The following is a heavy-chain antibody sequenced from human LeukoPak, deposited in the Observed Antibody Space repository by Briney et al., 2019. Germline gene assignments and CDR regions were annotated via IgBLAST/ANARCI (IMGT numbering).Heavy chain of an antibody. V-gene: IGHV1-18*01. Sequence: ASVKVSCKASGYTFTSYGFSWVRQAPGQGLEWMGWISAYDGNTKSTDKLQGRVTMTTDTSTSTVYMELRSLRSDDTAVYYCARDAYGSGKGYFDYWGQGTLVTVSS. CDR1: GYTFTSYG. CDR2: ISAYDGNT. CDR3: ARDAYGSGKGYFDY. J-gene: IGHJ4*02. D-gene: IGHD3-10*01.